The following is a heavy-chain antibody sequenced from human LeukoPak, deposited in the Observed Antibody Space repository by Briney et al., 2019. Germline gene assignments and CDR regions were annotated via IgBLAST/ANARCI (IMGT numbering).Heavy chain of an antibody. Sequence: GGSLRLSCAASGFTFDDYAMHWVRQAPGKGLEWVSLISGDGGSTYYADSVKGRFTISRDNSKTSLYLQMNSLRTEDTALSYCAKVLVPYYYGSGSYYQYYYYYYGMDVWGQGTTVTVSS. D-gene: IGHD3-10*01. CDR1: GFTFDDYA. CDR2: ISGDGGST. V-gene: IGHV3-43*02. J-gene: IGHJ6*02. CDR3: AKVLVPYYYGSGSYYQYYYYYYGMDV.